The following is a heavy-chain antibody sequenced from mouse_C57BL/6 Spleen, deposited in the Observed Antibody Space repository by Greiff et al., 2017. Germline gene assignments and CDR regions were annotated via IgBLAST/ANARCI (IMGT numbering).Heavy chain of an antibody. J-gene: IGHJ1*03. Sequence: EVKVVESGGGLVQPGGSLKLSCAASGFTFSDYYMYWVRQTPEKRLEWVAYISNGGGSTYYPDTVKGRFTISRDNAKNTLYLQMSRLKSEDTAMYYCARGGGTGYFDVWGTGTTVTVSS. CDR1: GFTFSDYY. V-gene: IGHV5-12*01. D-gene: IGHD3-3*01. CDR2: ISNGGGST. CDR3: ARGGGTGYFDV.